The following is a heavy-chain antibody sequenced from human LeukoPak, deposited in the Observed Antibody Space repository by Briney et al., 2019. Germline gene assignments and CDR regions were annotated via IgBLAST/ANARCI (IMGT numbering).Heavy chain of an antibody. D-gene: IGHD1-20*01. CDR2: INYNSGNI. CDR3: AKTVTEQYYYYGMDV. V-gene: IGHV3-9*01. Sequence: PGRSLRLSCAASGFTFGDYAMHWVRQVPGKGLEWVSGINYNSGNINYADSVKGRFTISRDSANNSLYLQMNSLSPEDTALYYCAKTVTEQYYYYGMDVWGQGTTVTVSS. J-gene: IGHJ6*02. CDR1: GFTFGDYA.